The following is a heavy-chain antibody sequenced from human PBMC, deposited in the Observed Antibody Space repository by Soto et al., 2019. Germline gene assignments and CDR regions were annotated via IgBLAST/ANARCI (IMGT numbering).Heavy chain of an antibody. D-gene: IGHD1-7*01. J-gene: IGHJ6*03. CDR2: IYYSGST. CDR1: GGSISSSGYY. V-gene: IGHV4-39*01. Sequence: PSETLSLTCTVSGGSISSSGYYWGWIRQPPGKGLEWIGSIYYSGSTYYNPSLKSRVTISVDTSKNQFSLKLSSVTAADTAVYYCARIEGTGDWNYFGYYYYMDVWGKGTTVTVSS. CDR3: ARIEGTGDWNYFGYYYYMDV.